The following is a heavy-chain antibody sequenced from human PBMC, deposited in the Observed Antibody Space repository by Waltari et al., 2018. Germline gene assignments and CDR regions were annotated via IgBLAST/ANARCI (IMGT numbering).Heavy chain of an antibody. J-gene: IGHJ4*02. V-gene: IGHV4-59*01. D-gene: IGHD2-15*01. CDR3: ASSGRTGY. CDR2: IYYSGST. Sequence: QVQLQESGPGLVKPSETLSLNCTVSGGSISSYYWSWIRQPPGKGLEWIGYIYYSGSTNYNPSLKSRVTISVDTSKNQFSLKLSSVTAADTAVYYCASSGRTGYWGQGTLVTVSS. CDR1: GGSISSYY.